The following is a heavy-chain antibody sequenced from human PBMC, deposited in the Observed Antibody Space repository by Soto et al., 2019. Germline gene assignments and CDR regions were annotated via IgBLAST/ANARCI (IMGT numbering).Heavy chain of an antibody. CDR3: ASSTKGRGYSYGIYYFDY. CDR2: IYYSGST. CDR1: GGSISSYY. V-gene: IGHV4-59*01. Sequence: SETLSLTCTVSGGSISSYYWSWIRQPPGKGLEWIGYIYYSGSTNYNPSLKSRVTISVDTSKNQFSLKLSSVTAADTAVYYCASSTKGRGYSYGIYYFDYWGQGTLVTVPQ. J-gene: IGHJ4*02. D-gene: IGHD5-18*01.